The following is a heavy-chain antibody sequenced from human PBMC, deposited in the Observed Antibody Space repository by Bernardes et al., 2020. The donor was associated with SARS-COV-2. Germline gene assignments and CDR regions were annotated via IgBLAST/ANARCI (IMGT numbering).Heavy chain of an antibody. D-gene: IGHD3-9*01. Sequence: GGSLRLSCAASGFSFSDYYMSWIRQAPGKGLEWVSYISGTSYYTNYADSVKGRFTISRDNARNSLYLQMNSLRAEDTAVYYCARSPDILTGGADNFDYWGQGTLVTVSS. V-gene: IGHV3-11*06. CDR2: ISGTSYYT. CDR1: GFSFSDYY. J-gene: IGHJ4*02. CDR3: ARSPDILTGGADNFDY.